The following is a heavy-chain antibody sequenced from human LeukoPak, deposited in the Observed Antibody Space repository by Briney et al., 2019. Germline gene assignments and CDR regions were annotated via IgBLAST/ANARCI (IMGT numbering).Heavy chain of an antibody. Sequence: SETLSLTRTVSGGSISSYYWSWIRQPPGKGLEWIGYIYYSGSTNYNPSLKSRVTISVDTSKNQFSLKLSSVTAADTAVYYCARRGIAAGWFDPWGQGTLVTVSS. D-gene: IGHD6-13*01. V-gene: IGHV4-59*08. CDR1: GGSISSYY. CDR2: IYYSGST. CDR3: ARRGIAAGWFDP. J-gene: IGHJ5*02.